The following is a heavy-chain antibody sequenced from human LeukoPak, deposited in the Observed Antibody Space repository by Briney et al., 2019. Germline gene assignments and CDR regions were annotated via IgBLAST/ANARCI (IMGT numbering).Heavy chain of an antibody. J-gene: IGHJ6*03. CDR3: ASVRVGATGTSVYYYYMDV. D-gene: IGHD1-26*01. CDR2: IYASGST. V-gene: IGHV4-39*07. Sequence: SETLSLTCTVSGGSISSSSYYWGWIRQPPGKGLEWIGRIYASGSTNYNPSLKSRVTISVDTSKNQFSLKLSSVTAADTAVYYCASVRVGATGTSVYYYYMDVWGKGTTVTVSS. CDR1: GGSISSSSYY.